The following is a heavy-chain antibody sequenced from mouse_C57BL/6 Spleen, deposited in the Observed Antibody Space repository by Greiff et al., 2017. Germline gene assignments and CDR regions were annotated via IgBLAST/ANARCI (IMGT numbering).Heavy chain of an antibody. J-gene: IGHJ2*01. CDR1: GYTFTSYD. V-gene: IGHV1-85*01. CDR2: IYPRDGST. CDR3: ARLDYYGSRPFDY. Sequence: VQLQQSGPELVKPGASVKLSCKASGYTFTSYDINWVKQRPGQGLEWIGWIYPRDGSTKYNEKFKGKATLTVDTSSSTEYMELHSLTSEDAAVYFCARLDYYGSRPFDYWGQGTTLTVSS. D-gene: IGHD1-1*01.